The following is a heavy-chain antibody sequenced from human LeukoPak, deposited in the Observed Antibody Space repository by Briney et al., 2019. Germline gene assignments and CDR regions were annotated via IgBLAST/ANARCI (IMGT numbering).Heavy chain of an antibody. V-gene: IGHV1-3*01. D-gene: IGHD2-2*01. CDR1: GYTFTSYA. J-gene: IGHJ4*02. CDR3: ANLGLGYCSSTSCPYYFDY. CDR2: INAGNGNT. Sequence: GASVKVSCKASGYTFTSYAMHWVRQAPGQRLEWMGWINAGNGNTKYSQKFQGRVTITRDTSASTAYMELSSLRSEDTAVYYCANLGLGYCSSTSCPYYFDYWGQGTLVTVSS.